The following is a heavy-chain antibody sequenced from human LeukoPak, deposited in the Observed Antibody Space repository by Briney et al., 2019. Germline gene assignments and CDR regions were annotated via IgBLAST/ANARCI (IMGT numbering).Heavy chain of an antibody. Sequence: SVKVSCKASGGTFSSYAISWVRQAPGQGLEWMGRIIPILGIANYAQKFRGRVTITADKSTSTAYMELSSLRSEDTAVYYCARDHMIVVPTWFDPWGQGTLVTVSS. J-gene: IGHJ5*02. CDR2: IIPILGIA. V-gene: IGHV1-69*04. CDR1: GGTFSSYA. D-gene: IGHD3-22*01. CDR3: ARDHMIVVPTWFDP.